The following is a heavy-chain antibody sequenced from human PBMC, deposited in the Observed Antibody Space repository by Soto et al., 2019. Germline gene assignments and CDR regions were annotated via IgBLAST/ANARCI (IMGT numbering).Heavy chain of an antibody. CDR3: ARGARFPGTEVVLIAFDY. Sequence: SETLSLTCAVSGGSISSGGYSWSWIRQPPGKGLEWIGYIYYSGSTYYNPSLNSRVTISVDRSKNQFSVKLSSVTAADTAVYYCARGARFPGTEVVLIAFDYWGQGTLVTVSS. CDR1: GGSISSGGYS. CDR2: IYYSGST. V-gene: IGHV4-30-2*01. J-gene: IGHJ4*02. D-gene: IGHD2-8*01.